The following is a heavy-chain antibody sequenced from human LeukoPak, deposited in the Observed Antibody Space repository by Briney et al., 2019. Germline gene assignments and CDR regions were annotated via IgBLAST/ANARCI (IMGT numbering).Heavy chain of an antibody. V-gene: IGHV3-48*02. CDR2: ISSTSSTI. Sequence: GGSLRLSCSASGFTFTSYAMSWVRQAPGKGLEWVSYISSTSSTIYYADSVKGRFTISRDNAKNSLYLQMKSLRDEDTAVYYCAKDGYKWNFDNWGQGTLVTVSS. CDR3: AKDGYKWNFDN. J-gene: IGHJ4*02. CDR1: GFTFTSYA. D-gene: IGHD5-24*01.